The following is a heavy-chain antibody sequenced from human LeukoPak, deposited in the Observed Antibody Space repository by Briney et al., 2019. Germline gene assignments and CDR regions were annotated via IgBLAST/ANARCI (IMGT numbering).Heavy chain of an antibody. CDR1: GGSISSDY. Sequence: PSETLSLTCTLSGGSISSDYWNWIRRPPGEGLGWIGYNYTGGSTNDHPSHNHRVTLSVNTSNNQFSQRLSSVTAADTAVYYCARLPTGDMDVWGKGTTVTVSS. CDR3: ARLPTGDMDV. J-gene: IGHJ6*03. V-gene: IGHV4-4*09. CDR2: NYTGGST.